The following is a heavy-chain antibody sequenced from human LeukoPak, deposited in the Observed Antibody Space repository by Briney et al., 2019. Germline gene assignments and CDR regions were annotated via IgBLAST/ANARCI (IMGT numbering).Heavy chain of an antibody. V-gene: IGHV1-18*01. CDR2: ISAYHGNT. J-gene: IGHJ4*02. CDR3: ARFTYYYDSSGYLY. CDR1: GYTFTSYG. D-gene: IGHD3-22*01. Sequence: GAAVKVSCKASGYTFTSYGISWVRQAPGQGLKWMGWISAYHGNTNYAQKLQGRVTMTTDTSTGTAYLELRSLRSDDTAVYYCARFTYYYDSSGYLYWGQGTLVTVSS.